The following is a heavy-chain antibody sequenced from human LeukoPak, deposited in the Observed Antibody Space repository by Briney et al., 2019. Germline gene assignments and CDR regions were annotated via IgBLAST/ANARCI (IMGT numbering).Heavy chain of an antibody. CDR1: GYTFTSYG. V-gene: IGHV1-18*01. CDR3: ARDYYDSSGYYYEFGY. D-gene: IGHD3-22*01. CDR2: ISAYNGNT. Sequence: ASVKVSCKASGYTFTSYGISWVRQAPGQGLEWTGWISAYNGNTNYAQKLQGRVTMTTNTSTSTAYMELRSLRSDDTAVYYCARDYYDSSGYYYEFGYWGQGTLVTVSS. J-gene: IGHJ4*02.